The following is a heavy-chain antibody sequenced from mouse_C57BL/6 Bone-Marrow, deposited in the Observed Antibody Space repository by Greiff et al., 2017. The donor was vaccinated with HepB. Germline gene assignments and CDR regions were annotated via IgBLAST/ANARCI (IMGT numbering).Heavy chain of an antibody. CDR1: GYTFTSYW. CDR3: ARDWENFDY. D-gene: IGHD4-1*01. V-gene: IGHV1-55*01. J-gene: IGHJ2*01. CDR2: IYPGSGST. Sequence: VQLQQPGAELVKPGASVKMSCKASGYTFTSYWITWVKQRPGQGLEWIGDIYPGSGSTDCNEKFKSKATLTVDTSSSTAYMQLSSLTSEDSAVYYCARDWENFDYWGQGTTLTVSS.